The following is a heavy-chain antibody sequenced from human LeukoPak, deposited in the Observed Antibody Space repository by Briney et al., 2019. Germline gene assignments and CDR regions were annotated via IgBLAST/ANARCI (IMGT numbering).Heavy chain of an antibody. CDR1: GGSISSYY. CDR3: ARDLGGGFDY. V-gene: IGHV4-59*01. CDR2: IYYSGST. D-gene: IGHD2-21*01. Sequence: SETLSLTCTVSGGSISSYYWSWIRQPPGKGLEWIGYIYYSGSTNYNPSLKSRVTISVDTSKNQFSLKLSSVTAADTAVYYCARDLGGGFDYWGQGTLVTVSS. J-gene: IGHJ4*02.